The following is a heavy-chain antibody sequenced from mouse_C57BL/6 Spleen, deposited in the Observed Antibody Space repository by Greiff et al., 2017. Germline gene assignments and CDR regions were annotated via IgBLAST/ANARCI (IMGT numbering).Heavy chain of an antibody. D-gene: IGHD1-1*01. CDR2: IWSGGST. J-gene: IGHJ1*03. CDR1: GFSLTSYG. CDR3: ARNSIYYGSSYWYFDV. Sequence: QVHVKQSGPGLVQPSQSLSITCTVSGFSLTSYGVHWVRQSPGKGLEWLGVIWSGGSTDYNADLISRLSISKDNSKSQVFFKMNSLQADDTAIYYCARNSIYYGSSYWYFDVWGTGTTVTVSS. V-gene: IGHV2-2*01.